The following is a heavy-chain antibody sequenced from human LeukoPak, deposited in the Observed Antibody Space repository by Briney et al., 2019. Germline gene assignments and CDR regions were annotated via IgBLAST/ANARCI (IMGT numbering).Heavy chain of an antibody. Sequence: ASETLSLTCTVSGGSISSSNYYWGWIRQPPGKGLEWIGSIYYSGNTYYNPSLKSRVTISVDTSKNQFSLKLTSVTAADTAVYYCAHFKGGSFDFWGQGTMVTVSS. CDR3: AHFKGGSFDF. CDR2: IYYSGNT. CDR1: GGSISSSNYY. D-gene: IGHD1-26*01. V-gene: IGHV4-39*01. J-gene: IGHJ3*01.